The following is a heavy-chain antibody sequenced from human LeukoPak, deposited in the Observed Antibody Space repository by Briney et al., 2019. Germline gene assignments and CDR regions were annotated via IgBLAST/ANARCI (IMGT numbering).Heavy chain of an antibody. Sequence: GPVKVSCKASGYTFTTYDINWVRQATGQGLEWMGWMNPVSGDTAYAQKFQGRVTLSRNTSTDTAYMELSSLRSEDTAIYFCARRFSYAADFDYWGQGTLVTVSS. V-gene: IGHV1-8*01. D-gene: IGHD2-2*01. J-gene: IGHJ4*02. CDR2: MNPVSGDT. CDR3: ARRFSYAADFDY. CDR1: GYTFTTYD.